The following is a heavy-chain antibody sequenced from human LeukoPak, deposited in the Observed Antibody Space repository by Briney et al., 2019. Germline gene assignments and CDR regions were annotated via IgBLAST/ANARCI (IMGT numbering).Heavy chain of an antibody. CDR2: MNPNSGNT. D-gene: IGHD2-2*01. J-gene: IGHJ6*02. Sequence: ASVKVSCKASGHTFTSYDINWVRQATGQGLEWMRWMNPNSGNTGYAQKFQGRVTMTRNTSISTAYMELSSLRSEDTAVYYCARGPLRDCSSTSCYSGYYYYYGMDVWGQGTTVTVSS. CDR1: GHTFTSYD. V-gene: IGHV1-8*01. CDR3: ARGPLRDCSSTSCYSGYYYYYGMDV.